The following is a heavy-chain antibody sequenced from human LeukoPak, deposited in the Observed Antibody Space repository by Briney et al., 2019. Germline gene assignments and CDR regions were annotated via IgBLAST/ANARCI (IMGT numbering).Heavy chain of an antibody. Sequence: GGSLRLSCAASGFSFSSFGMHWVRQAPGKGLDWAAFIRYDGSKKYYADSVKGRFTISRDSSKNTLYLQMNSLRAEDTAVYYCAKDLYDSPFDYWGQGTLVTVSS. CDR3: AKDLYDSPFDY. D-gene: IGHD3-22*01. CDR1: GFSFSSFG. V-gene: IGHV3-30*02. J-gene: IGHJ4*02. CDR2: IRYDGSKK.